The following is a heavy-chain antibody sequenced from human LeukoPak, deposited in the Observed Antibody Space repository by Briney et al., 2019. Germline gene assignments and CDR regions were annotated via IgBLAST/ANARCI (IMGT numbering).Heavy chain of an antibody. D-gene: IGHD2-21*02. CDR2: INPNSGGT. CDR1: GYTFTCYY. CDR3: ARDRVTAYYYYYYMDV. V-gene: IGHV1-2*02. J-gene: IGHJ6*03. Sequence: ASVKVSCKASGYTFTCYYMHWVGQAPGQGLEWMGWINPNSGGTNYAQKFQGRVTMTRDTSISTAYMELSRLRSDDTAVYYCARDRVTAYYYYYYMDVWGKGTTVTVSS.